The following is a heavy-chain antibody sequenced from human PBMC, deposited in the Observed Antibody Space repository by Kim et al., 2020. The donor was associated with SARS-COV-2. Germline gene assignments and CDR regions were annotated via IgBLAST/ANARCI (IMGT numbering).Heavy chain of an antibody. CDR1: GYTFTSYA. J-gene: IGHJ4*02. CDR2: INAGNGNT. V-gene: IGHV1-3*01. Sequence: ASVKVSCKASGYTFTSYAMHWVRQAPGQRLEWMGWINAGNGNTKYSQKFQGRVTITRDTSASTAYMELSSLRSEDTAVYYCARDHGYGDYVQIDYWGQGTLVTVSS. D-gene: IGHD4-17*01. CDR3: ARDHGYGDYVQIDY.